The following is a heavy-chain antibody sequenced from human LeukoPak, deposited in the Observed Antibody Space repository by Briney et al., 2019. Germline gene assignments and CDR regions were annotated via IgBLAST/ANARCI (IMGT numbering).Heavy chain of an antibody. D-gene: IGHD2-15*01. Sequence: GASVKVSCKASGYTFTGYYMHWVRQAPGQGLEWTGWINPNSGGTNYAQKFQGRVTMTRDTSISTAYMELSRLRSDDTAVYYCARETYCSGGSCYSCDYWGQGTLVTVSS. CDR1: GYTFTGYY. CDR3: ARETYCSGGSCYSCDY. J-gene: IGHJ4*02. V-gene: IGHV1-2*02. CDR2: INPNSGGT.